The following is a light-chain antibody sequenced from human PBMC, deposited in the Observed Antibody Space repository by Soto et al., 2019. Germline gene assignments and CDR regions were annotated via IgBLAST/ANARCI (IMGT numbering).Light chain of an antibody. CDR3: QQVNSYPYT. J-gene: IGKJ2*01. Sequence: IQLTQSPSSLSASVGDRVTSTCRASQGISSYLAWYQQKPGQAPKLLIYAASTLQGGVPSRFSGSGSGTDFTLAISSPQPEDFATYYCQQVNSYPYTFGQGTNLEIK. CDR2: AAS. V-gene: IGKV1-9*01. CDR1: QGISSY.